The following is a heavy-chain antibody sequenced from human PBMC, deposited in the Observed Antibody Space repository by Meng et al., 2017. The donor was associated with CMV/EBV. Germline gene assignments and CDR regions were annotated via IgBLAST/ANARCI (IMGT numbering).Heavy chain of an antibody. V-gene: IGHV4-31*02. Sequence: TVSGGSISSGGYYCSWIRQHPGKGLEWIGYIYYSGSTYYNPSLKSRVTISVDTSKNQFSLKLSSVTAADTAVYYCARDPNYGSGSPDYWGQGTLVTVSS. D-gene: IGHD3-10*01. CDR3: ARDPNYGSGSPDY. CDR1: GGSISSGGYY. CDR2: IYYSGST. J-gene: IGHJ4*02.